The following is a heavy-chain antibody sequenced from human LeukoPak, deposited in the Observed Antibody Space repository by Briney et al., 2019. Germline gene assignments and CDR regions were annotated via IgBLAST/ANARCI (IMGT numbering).Heavy chain of an antibody. CDR2: ISSSGSTI. D-gene: IGHD2-2*01. CDR1: GFTFSDYY. CDR3: ARGSRYCSSTSCYIFTFDY. V-gene: IGHV3-11*04. J-gene: IGHJ4*02. Sequence: PGGSLRLSCAASGFTFSDYYMSWIRQAPGKGLEWVSYISSSGSTIYYADSVKGRFTISRDNAKNSLYLQMNSLRAEDTAVYYCARGSRYCSSTSCYIFTFDYWGQGTLVTVSS.